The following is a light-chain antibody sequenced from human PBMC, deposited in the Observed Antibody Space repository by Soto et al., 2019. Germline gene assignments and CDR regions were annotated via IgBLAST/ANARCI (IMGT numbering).Light chain of an antibody. CDR1: SSDVGRYNR. J-gene: IGLJ3*02. V-gene: IGLV2-18*02. CDR2: EVT. Sequence: QSALTQPPSVSGSPGQSVTISCTGTSSDVGRYNRVSWYQQPPGTTPKLIIYEVTNRPSGVPDRFSGSKSGNTASLTISGLQAEDEADYYCNSFTSSNTWVFGGGTKLT. CDR3: NSFTSSNTWV.